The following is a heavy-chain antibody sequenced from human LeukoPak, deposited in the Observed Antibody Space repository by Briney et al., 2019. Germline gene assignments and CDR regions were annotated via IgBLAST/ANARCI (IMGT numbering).Heavy chain of an antibody. Sequence: GGSLRLSCGASGFTFSTYAMSWVRQAPGKGLEWVSSIATSSDYIYYAGSLKGRFTISRDNAKNSLYLHMNSLRPDDTAVYYCARGRSITILRGVAISDGFDIWGQGTKVTVS. CDR3: ARGRSITILRGVAISDGFDI. CDR1: GFTFSTYA. D-gene: IGHD3-10*01. J-gene: IGHJ3*02. CDR2: IATSSDYI. V-gene: IGHV3-21*06.